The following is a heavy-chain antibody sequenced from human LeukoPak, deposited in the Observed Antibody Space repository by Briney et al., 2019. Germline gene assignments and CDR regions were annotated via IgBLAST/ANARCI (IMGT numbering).Heavy chain of an antibody. CDR3: ARDYYGSGSFLFDP. V-gene: IGHV1-2*02. Sequence: ASVKVSCKASGYTFTGYYMHEVRPAPGQGLEWMGWINPNSGGTNYAQKFQGRVTMTRDTSISTAYRELSRLRSDDTAVYYCARDYYGSGSFLFDPWGQGTLVTVSS. J-gene: IGHJ5*02. D-gene: IGHD3-10*01. CDR1: GYTFTGYY. CDR2: INPNSGGT.